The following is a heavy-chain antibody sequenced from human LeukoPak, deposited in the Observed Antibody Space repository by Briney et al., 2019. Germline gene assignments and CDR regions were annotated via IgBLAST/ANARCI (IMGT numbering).Heavy chain of an antibody. CDR3: AKDYGGASNF. J-gene: IGHJ4*02. D-gene: IGHD3-16*01. Sequence: GGSLRLSCAASGFAFSTYWMHWVRQAPGKGLVWVSRVTSDGNNAHYADSVKGRFTISRDNAQNMLYLQMNSLRPEDTASYYCAKDYGGASNFWGQGTLVTVSS. CDR1: GFAFSTYW. CDR2: VTSDGNNA. V-gene: IGHV3-74*01.